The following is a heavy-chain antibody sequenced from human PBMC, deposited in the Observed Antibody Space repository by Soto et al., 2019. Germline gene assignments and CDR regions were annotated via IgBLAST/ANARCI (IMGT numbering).Heavy chain of an antibody. Sequence: PGESLKISCKGSGYSFSIYSIAWVRRMPGKGLEWMGIFNPADSQTRYSPPFEGQVTFSTDRSITTAYLHWGSLKASDTGMYYCARVSNYLNWFPEAFDIWGQGTMVT. V-gene: IGHV5-51*01. CDR3: ARVSNYLNWFPEAFDI. J-gene: IGHJ3*02. CDR1: GYSFSIYS. D-gene: IGHD3-10*01. CDR2: FNPADSQT.